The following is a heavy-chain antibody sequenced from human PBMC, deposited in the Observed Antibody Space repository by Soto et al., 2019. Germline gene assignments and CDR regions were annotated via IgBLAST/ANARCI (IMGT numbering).Heavy chain of an antibody. CDR1: GYTFTNYG. CDR2: ISTFNGNT. CDR3: ARETGGDNDGPGGFDI. V-gene: IGHV1-18*01. J-gene: IGHJ3*02. D-gene: IGHD5-18*01. Sequence: QVHLVQSGAEVKKPGASVTVSCKASGYTFTNYGINWVRQDPGHGLEWMGWISTFNGNTKFAQRLQGRVTMTRDTSTSTVYLDLNSLTSDDTAVYFCARETGGDNDGPGGFDIWGQGTMVTVSS.